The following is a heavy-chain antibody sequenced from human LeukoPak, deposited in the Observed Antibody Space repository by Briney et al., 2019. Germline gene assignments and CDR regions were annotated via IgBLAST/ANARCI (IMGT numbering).Heavy chain of an antibody. CDR3: ARVVEEYSSSWNYYYMDV. J-gene: IGHJ6*03. D-gene: IGHD6-6*01. CDR2: IYSGGST. Sequence: PGGSLRLSCAASGFTVSSNYMSWVRQAPGKGLEWVSVIYSGGSTYYADSVKGRFTISRDNAKNSLYLQMNSLRAEDTAVYYCARVVEEYSSSWNYYYMDVWGKGTTVTVSS. CDR1: GFTVSSNY. V-gene: IGHV3-53*01.